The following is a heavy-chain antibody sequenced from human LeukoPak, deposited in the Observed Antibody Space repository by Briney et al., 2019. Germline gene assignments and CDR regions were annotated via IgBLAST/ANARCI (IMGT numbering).Heavy chain of an antibody. J-gene: IGHJ6*02. CDR2: IYYSGST. Sequence: SETLSLTCSVSGGSIRRSDSCWGWIRQPPGKGLEWIGYIYYSGSTNYNPSLKSRVTISVDTSKNQFSLKLSSVTAADTAVYYCARDNWNYGSSMDVWGQGTTVTVSS. D-gene: IGHD1-7*01. CDR3: ARDNWNYGSSMDV. CDR1: GGSIRRSDSC. V-gene: IGHV4-61*08.